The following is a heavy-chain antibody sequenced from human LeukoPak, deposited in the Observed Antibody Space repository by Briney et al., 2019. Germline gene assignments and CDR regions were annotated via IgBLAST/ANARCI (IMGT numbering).Heavy chain of an antibody. Sequence: ASVKVSCKASGGTFSSYAVSWVRQAPGQGLEWMGGIIPILGTANYAQKFQGRVTITADESTSTAYMELSSLRSEDTAVYYCAMGMVTTWLDYWGQGTLVTVSS. CDR1: GGTFSSYA. D-gene: IGHD4-17*01. J-gene: IGHJ4*02. CDR2: IIPILGTA. CDR3: AMGMVTTWLDY. V-gene: IGHV1-69*13.